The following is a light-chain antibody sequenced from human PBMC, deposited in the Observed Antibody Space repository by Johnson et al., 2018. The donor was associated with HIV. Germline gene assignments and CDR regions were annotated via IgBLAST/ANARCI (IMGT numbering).Light chain of an antibody. Sequence: QSVLTQPPSVSAAPGQKVTISCSGSNSNIGNNYVSWYQQLPGTAPKLLIYDNNKRPSGIPDRFSGSKSGTSATLGITGLQAGDEADYYCGTCDRSLSAHYVFGTGTKVTVL. CDR1: NSNIGNNY. J-gene: IGLJ1*01. CDR2: DNN. CDR3: GTCDRSLSAHYV. V-gene: IGLV1-51*01.